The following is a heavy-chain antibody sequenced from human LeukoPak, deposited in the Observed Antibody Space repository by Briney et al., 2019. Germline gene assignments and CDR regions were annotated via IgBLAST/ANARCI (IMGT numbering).Heavy chain of an antibody. D-gene: IGHD2-2*01. J-gene: IGHJ4*02. V-gene: IGHV4-4*07. Sequence: SETLSLTCTVSGGSISSYYWSWIRQPAGKGLEWIGRIYTSGSTYYNPSLKSRVTISVDTSKNQFSLKLSSVTAADTAVYYCARQGGVGIVVVPAAIYYWGQGTLVTVSS. CDR2: IYTSGST. CDR1: GGSISSYY. CDR3: ARQGGVGIVVVPAAIYY.